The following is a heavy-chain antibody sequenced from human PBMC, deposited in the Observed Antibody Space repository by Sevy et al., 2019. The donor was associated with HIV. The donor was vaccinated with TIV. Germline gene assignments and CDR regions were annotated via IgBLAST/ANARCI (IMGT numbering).Heavy chain of an antibody. CDR3: ARDDFIVGATTSTGSADY. CDR2: INWNGGST. J-gene: IGHJ4*02. D-gene: IGHD1-26*01. V-gene: IGHV3-20*04. Sequence: GGSLRLSCAASGFTFDDYGMSWVRQAPGKGLEWVSGINWNGGSTGYADSVKGRFTISRDNAKNSLYLQMNSLRAEDTALYYCARDDFIVGATTSTGSADYWGQGTLVTVSS. CDR1: GFTFDDYG.